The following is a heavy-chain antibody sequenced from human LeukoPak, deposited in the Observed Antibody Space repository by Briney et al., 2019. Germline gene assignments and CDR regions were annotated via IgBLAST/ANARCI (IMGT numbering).Heavy chain of an antibody. CDR1: GYTFTNYA. Sequence: ASVKVSCKASGYTFTNYAMHWVRQAPGQRLEWMGWINTGNGNTKYSQKFQGRVTITRDTSASTAYVELSSLRSEDTAVYYCTRVLGRGDYFDDWGQGTLVTVSS. D-gene: IGHD3-10*01. J-gene: IGHJ4*02. CDR2: INTGNGNT. V-gene: IGHV1-3*04. CDR3: TRVLGRGDYFDD.